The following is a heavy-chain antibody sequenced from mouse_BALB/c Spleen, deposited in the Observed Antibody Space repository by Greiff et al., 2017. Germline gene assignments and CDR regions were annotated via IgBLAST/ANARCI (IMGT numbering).Heavy chain of an antibody. CDR1: GYTFTSYW. V-gene: IGHV1S41*01. Sequence: DLVKPGASVKLSCKASGYTFTSYWINWIKQRPGQGLEWIGRIAPGSGSTYYNEMFKGKATLTVDTSSSTAYIQLSSLSSEDSAVYFCARRGYGNPWFAYWGQGTLVTVSA. D-gene: IGHD2-10*02. J-gene: IGHJ3*01. CDR3: ARRGYGNPWFAY. CDR2: IAPGSGST.